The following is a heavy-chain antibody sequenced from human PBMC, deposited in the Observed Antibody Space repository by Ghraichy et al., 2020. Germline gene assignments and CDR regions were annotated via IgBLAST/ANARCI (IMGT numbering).Heavy chain of an antibody. D-gene: IGHD6-25*01. V-gene: IGHV4-30-4*07. Sequence: SETLSLTCAVSGGSISSGGYSWSWIRQPPGKGLEWIGYIYYSGSTYYNPSLKSRVTISVDTSKNQFSLKLSSVTAADTSVYYCARLSGAAAPRYYYYYYMDVWGKGTPVTVSS. J-gene: IGHJ6*03. CDR1: GGSISSGGYS. CDR3: ARLSGAAAPRYYYYYYMDV. CDR2: IYYSGST.